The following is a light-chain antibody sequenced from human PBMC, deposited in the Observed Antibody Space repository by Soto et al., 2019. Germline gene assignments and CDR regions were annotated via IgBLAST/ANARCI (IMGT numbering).Light chain of an antibody. CDR2: AAS. V-gene: IGKV1-39*01. CDR3: QQSYSSPLT. J-gene: IGKJ4*01. CDR1: QSISTY. Sequence: DIQMTQSPSSLSASVGDRVTIPCRASQSISTYLNWYQQKPGQAPNLLIYAASSLQSGVPSRFSGSGSGTDFILTISSLQPEDFAIYYCQQSYSSPLTFGGGTKVDIK.